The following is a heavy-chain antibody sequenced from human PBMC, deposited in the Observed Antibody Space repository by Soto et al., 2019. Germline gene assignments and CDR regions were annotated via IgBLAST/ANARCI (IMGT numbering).Heavy chain of an antibody. D-gene: IGHD6-19*01. Sequence: LASASSGESVSINYMSGFRQTPGKGLEWVGFIRSKAYGGTTEYAASVKGRFTISRDDSKSIAYLQMNSLKTEDTAVYYCTRDRRSSGWYGGDYWGQGTLVTVSS. CDR1: GESVSINY. V-gene: IGHV3-49*03. CDR3: TRDRRSSGWYGGDY. CDR2: IRSKAYGGTT. J-gene: IGHJ4*02.